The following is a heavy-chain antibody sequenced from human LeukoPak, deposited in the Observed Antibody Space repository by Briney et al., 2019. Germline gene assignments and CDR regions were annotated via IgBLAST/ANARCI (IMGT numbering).Heavy chain of an antibody. CDR1: GGSISSYY. Sequence: SETLSLXCTVSGGSISSYYWSWIRQPPGKGLEWIGYIYYSGSTNYNPSLKSRVTISVDTSKNQFSLKLSSVTAADTAVYYCARLSTNHNRIAAAGNDYWGQGTLVTVSS. V-gene: IGHV4-59*01. CDR3: ARLSTNHNRIAAAGNDY. J-gene: IGHJ4*02. CDR2: IYYSGST. D-gene: IGHD6-13*01.